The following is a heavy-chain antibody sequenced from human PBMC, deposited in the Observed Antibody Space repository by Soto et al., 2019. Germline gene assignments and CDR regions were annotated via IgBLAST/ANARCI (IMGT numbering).Heavy chain of an antibody. CDR2: IWYDGSNK. D-gene: IGHD3-22*01. V-gene: IGHV3-33*01. Sequence: ALRLSCAASGFTFSSYSMHWVRQAPGKGLEWVAVIWYDGSNKYYADSVKGRFTISRDNSKNTLYLQMNSLRAEDTAVYYCARETYDSSGYYSTVAAFDIWGQGTMVTVSS. CDR3: ARETYDSSGYYSTVAAFDI. CDR1: GFTFSSYS. J-gene: IGHJ3*02.